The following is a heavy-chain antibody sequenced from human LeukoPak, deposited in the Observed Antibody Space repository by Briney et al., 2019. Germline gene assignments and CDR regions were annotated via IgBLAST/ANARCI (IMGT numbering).Heavy chain of an antibody. CDR3: ARAGSSGWYRNAFDI. CDR2: IHYRGTT. D-gene: IGHD6-19*01. CDR1: GGPINRGGYF. J-gene: IGHJ3*02. V-gene: IGHV4-31*03. Sequence: SETLSLTCSVSGGPINRGGYFWSWIRQHPGKGLEWIGYIHYRGTTYYNPSLKSRVTISIDTSENHFSLDVSSVTAADTAVYYCARAGSSGWYRNAFDIWGQGTLVTGSS.